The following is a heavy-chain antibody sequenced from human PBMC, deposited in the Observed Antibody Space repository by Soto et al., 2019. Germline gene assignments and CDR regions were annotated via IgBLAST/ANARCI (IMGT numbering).Heavy chain of an antibody. D-gene: IGHD3-22*01. Sequence: LRLSCADSGFTFSSYSMNWVRQSPGKGLEWVSSISSSSSYIYYADSVKGRFTISRDNAKNSLYLQMNSLRAEDTAVYYCARETMIVANWFDPWGQGTLVTVSS. CDR3: ARETMIVANWFDP. CDR1: GFTFSSYS. J-gene: IGHJ5*02. V-gene: IGHV3-21*01. CDR2: ISSSSSYI.